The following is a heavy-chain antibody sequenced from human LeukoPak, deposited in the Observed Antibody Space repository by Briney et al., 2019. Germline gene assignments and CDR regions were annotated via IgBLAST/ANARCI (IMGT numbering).Heavy chain of an antibody. V-gene: IGHV4-4*07. Sequence: SETLSLTCTGSGGSISRYYWSWIRQPAGKGLEWIGRIYTSGSTNHNASLKSRVSMSVDTSKNQFSLKLRSVTAADTAVFYCARENSGSYREFDYWGQGTLVTVSS. D-gene: IGHD1-26*01. CDR2: IYTSGST. CDR1: GGSISRYY. J-gene: IGHJ4*02. CDR3: ARENSGSYREFDY.